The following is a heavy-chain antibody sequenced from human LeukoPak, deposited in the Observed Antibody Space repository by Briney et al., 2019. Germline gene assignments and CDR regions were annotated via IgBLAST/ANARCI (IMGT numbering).Heavy chain of an antibody. D-gene: IGHD3-10*01. V-gene: IGHV1-18*01. CDR1: GYTLTSYA. Sequence: ASVKVSCKPSGYTLTSYALSWVRQAPEQGLEWMGWISTYNGHTNYAQKFQGRVTMTTDTSTSTSYMELRSLTSNDTAVYFCARGSADGFDIWGQGTMVIVSS. CDR3: ARGSADGFDI. J-gene: IGHJ3*02. CDR2: ISTYNGHT.